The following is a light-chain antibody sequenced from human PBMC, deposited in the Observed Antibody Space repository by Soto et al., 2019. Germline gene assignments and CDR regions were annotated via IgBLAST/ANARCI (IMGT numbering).Light chain of an antibody. CDR3: QQYNHWRPNLT. CDR1: QSVSSN. CDR2: GAS. V-gene: IGKV3-15*01. Sequence: EIVMTQSPATLSVSPGERATLSCRASQSVSSNLAWYQQKPGQAPRLLIYGASTRATGIPARFSGGGSGRDFSLTISSLQSDDSAVYYCQQYNHWRPNLTFGGGTKVDIK. J-gene: IGKJ4*01.